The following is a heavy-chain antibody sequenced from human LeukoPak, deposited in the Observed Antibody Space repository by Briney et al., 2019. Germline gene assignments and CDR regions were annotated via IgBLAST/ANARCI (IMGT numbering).Heavy chain of an antibody. D-gene: IGHD3-22*01. J-gene: IGHJ3*01. CDR3: ARQAGVVVITKRLVGTFDV. CDR1: GGSISSSSYY. V-gene: IGHV4-61*05. Sequence: PSETLSLTCTVSGGSISSSSYYWGWIRQPPGKGLEWIGYIYYSGSTNYNPSLKSRVTISVDTSKNQFSLKLSSVTAADTAVYYCARQAGVVVITKRLVGTFDVWGQGTMVTVSS. CDR2: IYYSGST.